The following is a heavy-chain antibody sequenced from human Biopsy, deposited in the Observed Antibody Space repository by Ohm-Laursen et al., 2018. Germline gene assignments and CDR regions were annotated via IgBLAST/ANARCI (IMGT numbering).Heavy chain of an antibody. CDR2: LDVAEYNI. D-gene: IGHD3-16*01. CDR3: VRTWGGYDFDS. V-gene: IGHV3-23*01. CDR1: GFTFDDYA. Sequence: GSLRLSCAASGFTFDDYAMNWVRQAPGKGLEWISRLDVAEYNIYYADSVRGRFTASRDNSKGMVYLQMDSLRVDDTAVYYCVRTWGGYDFDSWGQGTLVTVSS. J-gene: IGHJ4*01.